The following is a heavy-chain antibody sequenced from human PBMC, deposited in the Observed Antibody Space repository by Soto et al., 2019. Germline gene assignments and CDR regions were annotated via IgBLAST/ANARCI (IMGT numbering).Heavy chain of an antibody. CDR2: ISYDGSNK. CDR1: GFTFSSYG. V-gene: IGHV3-30*18. J-gene: IGHJ5*02. CDR3: AKEYYYDSSGLHWFDP. Sequence: GGSLRLSCAASGFTFSSYGMHWVRQAPGKGLEWVAVISYDGSNKYYADSVKGRFTISRDNSKNTLYLQMNSLRAEDTAVYYCAKEYYYDSSGLHWFDPWGQGTLVTVSS. D-gene: IGHD3-22*01.